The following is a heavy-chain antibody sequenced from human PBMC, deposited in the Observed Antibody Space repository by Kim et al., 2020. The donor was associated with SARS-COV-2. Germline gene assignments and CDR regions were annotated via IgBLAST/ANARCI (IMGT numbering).Heavy chain of an antibody. Sequence: GGSLRLSCVASGFSFSCCAMTWVRQAPGKGPEWVSSISYDGSSSHYANSVRGRFTISRDDSKNTLYLQLNSLRGEDTALYYCAKDVWAYSGIDVCGQGTT. CDR3: AKDVWAYSGIDV. J-gene: IGHJ6*02. V-gene: IGHV3-23*01. CDR2: ISYDGSSS. CDR1: GFSFSCCA. D-gene: IGHD3-16*01.